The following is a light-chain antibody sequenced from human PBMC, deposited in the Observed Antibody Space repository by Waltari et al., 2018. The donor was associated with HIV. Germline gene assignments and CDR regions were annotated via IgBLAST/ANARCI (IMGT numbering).Light chain of an antibody. CDR3: QQYGDSPLT. Sequence: IVLMQSPGILSLSPGERVTLSCRASQYVSSTSLAWYQQRPGQAPRLFIYGASNRATGIPDRFSGGGSGTDFTLTISSLEPEDSAVYFCQQYGDSPLTFGPGTKVEVK. J-gene: IGKJ3*01. CDR1: QYVSSTS. V-gene: IGKV3-20*01. CDR2: GAS.